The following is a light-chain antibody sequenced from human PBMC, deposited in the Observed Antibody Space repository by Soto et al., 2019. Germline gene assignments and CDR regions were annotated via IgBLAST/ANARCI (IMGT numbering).Light chain of an antibody. CDR2: EDN. CDR1: SGSIASNY. CDR3: QYYGSSNAV. V-gene: IGLV6-57*03. J-gene: IGLJ7*01. Sequence: NFMLTQPHSVSESPGKTVTISCTRSSGSIASNYVQWYQQRPGSAPTTVIYEDNKRPSGIPDRFSGSIDSSSNTASLTISGLETEDEADYDCQYYGSSNAVFGGGTQLTVL.